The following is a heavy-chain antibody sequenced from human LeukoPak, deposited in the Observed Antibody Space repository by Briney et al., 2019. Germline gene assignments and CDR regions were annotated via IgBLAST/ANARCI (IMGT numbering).Heavy chain of an antibody. J-gene: IGHJ5*02. CDR1: GYTFTSYG. Sequence: ASVKVSCKASGYTFTSYGISWVRQAPGQGLEWMGWISAYNGNTNYAQKLQGRVTMTTDTSTSTAYMELRSLRSGDTAVYYCARAPMVRGVISRNNWFDPWGQGTLVTVSS. CDR3: ARAPMVRGVISRNNWFDP. CDR2: ISAYNGNT. D-gene: IGHD3-10*01. V-gene: IGHV1-18*04.